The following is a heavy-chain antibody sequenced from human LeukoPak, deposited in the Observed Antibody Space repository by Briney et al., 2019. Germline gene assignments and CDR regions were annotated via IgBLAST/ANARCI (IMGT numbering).Heavy chain of an antibody. Sequence: ASVKVSCKASGGTFSSYAISWVRQAPGQGLEWMGGIIPIFGTANYAQKFQGRVTITADESTSTAYMELSSLRSEDTAVYYCARGPLYYDSSGYYKPYYFDYWGQGTLVTVSS. V-gene: IGHV1-69*13. J-gene: IGHJ4*02. CDR2: IIPIFGTA. D-gene: IGHD3-22*01. CDR3: ARGPLYYDSSGYYKPYYFDY. CDR1: GGTFSSYA.